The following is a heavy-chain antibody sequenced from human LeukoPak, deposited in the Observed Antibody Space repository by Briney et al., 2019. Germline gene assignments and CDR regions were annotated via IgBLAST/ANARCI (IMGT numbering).Heavy chain of an antibody. J-gene: IGHJ6*02. CDR1: GFTLSSYW. CDR3: VRGIQSWFNGMDV. V-gene: IGHV3-74*01. Sequence: GGSLRLSCAASGFTLSSYWMHWVRQVPGKGLVWVSRINSDGSNTRYADSVKGRFTVSRDNAKNTLFLQMNSLRTEDTAVYYCVRGIQSWFNGMDVWGQRTTVTVSS. CDR2: INSDGSNT. D-gene: IGHD3-10*01.